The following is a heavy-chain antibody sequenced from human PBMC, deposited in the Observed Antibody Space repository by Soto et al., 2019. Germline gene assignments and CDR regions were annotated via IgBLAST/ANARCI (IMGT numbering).Heavy chain of an antibody. CDR2: IRSKANSYAT. Sequence: PGGSLRLSCAASWFTFRGSAMHCVRQASGKGLEWVGRIRSKANSYATAYAASVKGRFTISRDDSKNTAYLQMNSLKTEDTAVYYCIAVAGTVDYWGQGTQVTSPQ. V-gene: IGHV3-73*01. J-gene: IGHJ4*02. CDR1: WFTFRGSA. CDR3: IAVAGTVDY. D-gene: IGHD6-19*01.